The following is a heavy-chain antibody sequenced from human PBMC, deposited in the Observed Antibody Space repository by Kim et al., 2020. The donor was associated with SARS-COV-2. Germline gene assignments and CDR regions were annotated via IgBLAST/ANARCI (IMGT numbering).Heavy chain of an antibody. D-gene: IGHD3-22*01. CDR3: ARDSYDSSGYYYALLQIYWYFDL. J-gene: IGHJ2*01. CDR1: GFTFSDYY. Sequence: GGSLRLSCAASGFTFSDYYMSWIRQAPGKGLEWVSYISSSSSYTNYADSVKGRFTISRDNAKNSLYLQMNSLRAEDTAVYYCARDSYDSSGYYYALLQIYWYFDLWGRGTLVTVSS. V-gene: IGHV3-11*05. CDR2: ISSSSSYT.